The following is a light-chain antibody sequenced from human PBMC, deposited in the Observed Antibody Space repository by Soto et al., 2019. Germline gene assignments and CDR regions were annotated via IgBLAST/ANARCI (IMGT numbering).Light chain of an antibody. V-gene: IGKV3-11*01. Sequence: EVVLTQSPDTLSLSPGETATLSCRASQGLASYVAWYQQKLGQAPSLLIYDAYTRATGVGARFTGSGSATDFSLTITSLEPEDFAVYYCQQRGKWPSTFGPGTKVEMK. J-gene: IGKJ2*02. CDR1: QGLASY. CDR2: DAY. CDR3: QQRGKWPST.